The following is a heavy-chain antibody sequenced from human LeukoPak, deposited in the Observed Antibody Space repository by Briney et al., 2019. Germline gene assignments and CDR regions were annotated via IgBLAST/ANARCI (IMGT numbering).Heavy chain of an antibody. Sequence: PSGTLSLTCAVSGGSISSSNWWSWVRQPPGKGLEWIGEINHSGSTNYNPSLKSRVTISVDTSKNQFSLKLSSVTAADTAVYYCARPGPPKGRKAFDIWGQGTMVTVSS. CDR2: INHSGST. J-gene: IGHJ3*02. CDR1: GGSISSSNW. V-gene: IGHV4-4*02. CDR3: ARPGPPKGRKAFDI.